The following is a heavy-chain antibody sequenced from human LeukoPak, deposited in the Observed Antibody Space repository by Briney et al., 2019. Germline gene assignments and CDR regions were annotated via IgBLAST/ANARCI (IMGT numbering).Heavy chain of an antibody. Sequence: GGSLRLSCAASGFTFSSYAMSWVRQAPGKGLEWVSAISGSGGSTYYADSVKGRFTISRDNSKNTLYLQMNSLRAEDTAVYYCAKFQVVRGYYYYMDVWGKGTTVTVSS. D-gene: IGHD3-10*01. V-gene: IGHV3-23*01. CDR2: ISGSGGST. CDR3: AKFQVVRGYYYYMDV. J-gene: IGHJ6*03. CDR1: GFTFSSYA.